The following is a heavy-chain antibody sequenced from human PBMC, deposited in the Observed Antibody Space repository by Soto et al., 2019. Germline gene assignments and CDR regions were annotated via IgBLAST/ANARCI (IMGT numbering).Heavy chain of an antibody. D-gene: IGHD6-6*01. Sequence: QVQLVESGGGVVQPGRSLRLSCAASGFTFSSYGMHWVRQAPGKGLEWVAVISYDGSNKYYADSVKGRFTISRDNSKNTLYLQMNSLRAEDTAVYYCASPAPIAAQTHYYYYGMDVLGQGTTVTVSS. CDR2: ISYDGSNK. J-gene: IGHJ6*02. V-gene: IGHV3-30*03. CDR1: GFTFSSYG. CDR3: ASPAPIAAQTHYYYYGMDV.